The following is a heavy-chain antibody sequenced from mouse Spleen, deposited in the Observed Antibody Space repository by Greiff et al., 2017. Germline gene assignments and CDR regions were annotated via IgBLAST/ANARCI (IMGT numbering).Heavy chain of an antibody. Sequence: VQRVESGPGLVQPSQSLSITCTVSGFSLTSYGVHWVRQSPGKGLEWLGVIWRGGSTDYNAAFMSRLSITKDNSKSQVFFKMNSLQADDTAIYYCAKSPPTTASSMDYWGQGTSVTVSS. CDR2: IWRGGST. CDR1: GFSLTSYG. J-gene: IGHJ4*01. V-gene: IGHV2-5*01. D-gene: IGHD1-2*01. CDR3: AKSPPTTASSMDY.